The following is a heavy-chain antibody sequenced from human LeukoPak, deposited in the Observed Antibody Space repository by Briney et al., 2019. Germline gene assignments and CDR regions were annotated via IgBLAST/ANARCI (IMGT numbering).Heavy chain of an antibody. J-gene: IGHJ4*02. V-gene: IGHV1-69*13. Sequence: GASVKVSCKASGGTFSSYAISWVRQAPGQGLEWMGGIIPIFGTANYAQKFQGRVTITADESTSTAYMELSSLRSEDTAVYYCARVSGSYYPHFDYWGQGTLVTVSS. CDR1: GGTFSSYA. CDR2: IIPIFGTA. CDR3: ARVSGSYYPHFDY. D-gene: IGHD1-26*01.